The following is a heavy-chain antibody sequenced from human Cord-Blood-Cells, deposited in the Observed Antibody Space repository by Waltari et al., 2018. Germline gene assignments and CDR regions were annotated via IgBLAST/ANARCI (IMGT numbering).Heavy chain of an antibody. J-gene: IGHJ4*02. CDR3: ARSIATRPDFDY. V-gene: IGHV1-8*03. CDR2: MNPNSGNT. CDR1: GYTFTSYD. D-gene: IGHD6-6*01. Sequence: QLVQSGAEVKQPGAPVKVSCKASGYTFTSYDINWVRQATGQGLEWMGWMNPNSGNTGYAQKFQGRVTITRNTSISTAYMELSSLRSEDTAVYYCARSIATRPDFDYWGQGTLVTVSS.